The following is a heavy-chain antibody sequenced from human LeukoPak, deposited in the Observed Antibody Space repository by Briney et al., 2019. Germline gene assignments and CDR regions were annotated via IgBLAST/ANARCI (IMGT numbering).Heavy chain of an antibody. CDR1: GFTVSSNY. Sequence: GGSLRLSCAASGFTVSSNYMSWVRQAPGKGLEWVSVIYSGGSTYYADSVKGRFTISRDNSKNTLYLQMNSLRAEDTAVYYCAGRSYGSYYYYGMDVWGKGTTVTVSS. V-gene: IGHV3-53*01. CDR2: IYSGGST. D-gene: IGHD3-10*01. CDR3: AGRSYGSYYYYGMDV. J-gene: IGHJ6*04.